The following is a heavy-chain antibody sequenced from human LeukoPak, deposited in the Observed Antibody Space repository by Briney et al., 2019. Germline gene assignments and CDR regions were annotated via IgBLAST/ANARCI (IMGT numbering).Heavy chain of an antibody. D-gene: IGHD5-18*01. J-gene: IGHJ4*02. CDR3: ARVGSGYSYGYDY. CDR1: GFTFSSYN. V-gene: IGHV3-64*01. CDR2: ISSDGGST. Sequence: GGSLRLSCAASGFTFSSYNMHWVRQAPGKGLEYVSTISSDGGSTYYANSVKGRFTISRDNSKSTLYLQMNSLRAEDTAVYYCARVGSGYSYGYDYWGQGTLVTVSS.